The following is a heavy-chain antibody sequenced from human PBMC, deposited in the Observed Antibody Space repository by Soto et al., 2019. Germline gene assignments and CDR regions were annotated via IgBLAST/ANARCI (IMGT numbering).Heavy chain of an antibody. D-gene: IGHD3-9*01. J-gene: IGHJ6*02. CDR1: GYTLTELS. V-gene: IGHV1-24*01. CDR3: ATEYPLRYSSTTYYYYGMDV. Sequence: GASVKVSCKVSGYTLTELSMHWVRQAPGKGLEWMGGFDPEDGETIYAQKFQGRVTMTEDTSTDTAYMELSSLRSEDTAVYYCATEYPLRYSSTTYYYYGMDVWGQGTTVTVSS. CDR2: FDPEDGET.